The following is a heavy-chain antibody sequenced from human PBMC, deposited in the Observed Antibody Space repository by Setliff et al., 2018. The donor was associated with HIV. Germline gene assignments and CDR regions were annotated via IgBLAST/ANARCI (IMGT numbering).Heavy chain of an antibody. J-gene: IGHJ6*02. Sequence: PSETLSLTCTVSGGSISSDYWSWIRQPPGKGLEWIGYIYYSGSTNYNPSLKSRVTISVATSKNQFSLKLNSVTTADTAVYYCARSRTSSGYYGVTGYGMDVWGQVTTVTVSS. CDR3: ARSRTSSGYYGVTGYGMDV. CDR1: GGSISSDY. CDR2: IYYSGST. V-gene: IGHV4-59*01. D-gene: IGHD3-22*01.